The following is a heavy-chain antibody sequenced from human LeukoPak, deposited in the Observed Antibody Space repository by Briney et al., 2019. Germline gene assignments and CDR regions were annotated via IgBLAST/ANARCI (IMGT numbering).Heavy chain of an antibody. CDR3: ARSIGLTGGGVDV. V-gene: IGHV3-11*01. D-gene: IGHD3-9*01. Sequence: PGGSLRLSCAASGFTFSDYNMNCVRQSPGKGLEWVSYITNGGSTIHHADSVKGRFTISRDNAKKTLYLQMSSLRAEDTAVYYCARSIGLTGGGVDVWGQGTTVTVSS. J-gene: IGHJ6*02. CDR2: ITNGGSTI. CDR1: GFTFSDYN.